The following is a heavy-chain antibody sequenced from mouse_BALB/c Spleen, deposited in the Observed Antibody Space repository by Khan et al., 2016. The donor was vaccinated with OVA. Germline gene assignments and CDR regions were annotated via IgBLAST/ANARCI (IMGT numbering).Heavy chain of an antibody. V-gene: IGHV9-3-1*01. CDR3: ASVGYWYFDA. J-gene: IGHJ1*01. Sequence: QMQLEESGPEVKKPGETVKISCKASGYSFTNYGMNWVRQAPGKGLKWMGWINTYTGEPTYADDFKGRFAFSLETSASTAYLQINNLKNEDTATYFGASVGYWYFDAWGEGTTVTVS. CDR1: GYSFTNYG. CDR2: INTYTGEP.